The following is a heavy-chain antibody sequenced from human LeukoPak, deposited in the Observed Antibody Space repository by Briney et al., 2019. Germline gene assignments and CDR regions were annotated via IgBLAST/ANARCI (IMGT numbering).Heavy chain of an antibody. V-gene: IGHV4-61*02. CDR2: IYTSGST. J-gene: IGHJ3*02. Sequence: SQTLSLTCTISGGSISSSSYYWSWIRQPAGKGLEWIGRIYTSGSTNYNPSLKSRVTISVDTSKNQFSLKLSSVTAADTAVYYCARAGLLWFGESYDAFDIWGQGTMVTVSS. D-gene: IGHD3-10*01. CDR1: GGSISSSSYY. CDR3: ARAGLLWFGESYDAFDI.